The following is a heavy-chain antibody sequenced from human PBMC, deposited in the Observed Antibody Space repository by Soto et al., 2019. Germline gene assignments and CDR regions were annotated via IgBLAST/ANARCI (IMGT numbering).Heavy chain of an antibody. CDR1: GFTFSSYW. CDR3: ASNRRPRLEWYYMDV. D-gene: IGHD1-1*01. J-gene: IGHJ6*03. CDR2: IKQDGSEK. Sequence: GGSLRLSCAASGFTFSSYWMSWVRQAPGKGLEWVANIKQDGSEKYYVDSVKGRFTISRDNAKNSLYLQMNSLRAEDTAVYYCASNRRPRLEWYYMDVWGKGTTVTVSS. V-gene: IGHV3-7*01.